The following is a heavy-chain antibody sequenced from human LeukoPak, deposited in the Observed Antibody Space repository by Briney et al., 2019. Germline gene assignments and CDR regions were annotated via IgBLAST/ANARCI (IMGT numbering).Heavy chain of an antibody. D-gene: IGHD3-16*01. J-gene: IGHJ4*02. CDR1: GFTFSYYA. CDR2: ISGSGDST. V-gene: IGHV3-23*01. CDR3: AKHWGPAETPFDN. Sequence: GGSLRFSCAASGFTFSYYATSWVRQAPGKGLEWVSIISGSGDSTYYADSVKGRFPISRDNSNNTLYLQMNSLRAEDTAVYYCAKHWGPAETPFDNWGQGILVTVSS.